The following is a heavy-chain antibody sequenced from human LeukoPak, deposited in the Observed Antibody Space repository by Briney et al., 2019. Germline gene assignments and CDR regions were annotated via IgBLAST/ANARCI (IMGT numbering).Heavy chain of an antibody. CDR3: ARDGVPRPRSYWYFDL. V-gene: IGHV4-4*07. D-gene: IGHD1-1*01. J-gene: IGHJ2*01. Sequence: KPSETLSLTCAVYGGSFSGYYWSWIRQPAGKGLEWIGRIYTSGSTNYNPSLKSRVTMSVDTSKNQFSLKLSSVTAADTAVYYCARDGVPRPRSYWYFDLWGRGTLVTVSS. CDR1: GGSFSGYY. CDR2: IYTSGST.